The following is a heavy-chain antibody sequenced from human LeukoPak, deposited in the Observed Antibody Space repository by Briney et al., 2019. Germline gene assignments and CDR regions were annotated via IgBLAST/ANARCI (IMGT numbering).Heavy chain of an antibody. V-gene: IGHV3-23*01. CDR2: ISGSGGST. CDR3: AKDPIPYIAAADYLDY. D-gene: IGHD6-13*01. CDR1: GFTFSSYA. J-gene: IGHJ4*02. Sequence: GGSLRLSCAASGFTFSSYAMSWVRQAPGKGLEWVSAISGSGGSTYYADSVKGRLTISRDNTKNTLYLQMNRLSAEDTAVYYCAKDPIPYIAAADYLDYWGQGTLVTVSS.